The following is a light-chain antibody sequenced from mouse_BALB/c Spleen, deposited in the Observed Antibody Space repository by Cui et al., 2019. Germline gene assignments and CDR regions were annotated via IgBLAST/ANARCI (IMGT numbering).Light chain of an antibody. V-gene: IGKV4-74*01. J-gene: IGKJ1*01. CDR3: HQYHRSPRT. Sequence: QIVLTQSPAIMSASLGERVTMTCTASSSVSSSYLHWYQQKPGSAPKLWIYSTSKLASGVPARFSGSGSVTSYSLTISSMEAEDAATYYCHQYHRSPRTFGGGTKLEIK. CDR2: STS. CDR1: SSVSSSY.